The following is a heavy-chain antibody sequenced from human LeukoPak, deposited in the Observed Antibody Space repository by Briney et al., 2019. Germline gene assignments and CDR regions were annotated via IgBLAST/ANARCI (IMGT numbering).Heavy chain of an antibody. CDR2: ISAYKSNT. CDR3: ARDEGKWFGESYYYYYGMDV. Sequence: GASVKVSCKASGYTFTSHGISWVRQAPGQGLEWMGWISAYKSNTTYAQKFQGRVTMTTDTSTSTAYMGLRRLTSDDTAVYYCARDEGKWFGESYYYYYGMDVWGQGTTVSVSS. J-gene: IGHJ6*02. CDR1: GYTFTSHG. D-gene: IGHD3-10*01. V-gene: IGHV1-18*04.